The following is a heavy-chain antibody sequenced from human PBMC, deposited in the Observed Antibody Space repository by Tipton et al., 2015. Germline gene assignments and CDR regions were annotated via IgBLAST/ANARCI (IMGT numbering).Heavy chain of an antibody. D-gene: IGHD3-22*01. CDR2: IYPGDSQT. J-gene: IGHJ3*02. Sequence: QSGPEVKKPGESLRISCKASGYTFTNYWIGWVRQIPGKGLEWMGIIYPGDSQTRYNPSFQGQVTISADKSISTAYLQWNSLKASDTAMYYCARHVSFYYDTHGYDALDIWAQGTMDTVSS. CDR3: ARHVSFYYDTHGYDALDI. CDR1: GYTFTNYW. V-gene: IGHV5-51*01.